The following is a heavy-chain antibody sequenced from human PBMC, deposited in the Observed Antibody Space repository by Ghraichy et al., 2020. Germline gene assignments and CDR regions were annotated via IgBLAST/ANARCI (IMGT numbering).Heavy chain of an antibody. CDR3: ARVGDYGDYKLPNFDY. CDR2: ISSSSSYI. V-gene: IGHV3-21*01. CDR1: GFTFSSYS. Sequence: GSLRLSCAASGFTFSSYSMNWVRQAPGKGLEWVSSISSSSSYIYYADSVKGRFTISRDNAKNSLYLQMNSLRAEDTAVYYCARVGDYGDYKLPNFDYWGQGTLVTVSS. D-gene: IGHD4-17*01. J-gene: IGHJ4*02.